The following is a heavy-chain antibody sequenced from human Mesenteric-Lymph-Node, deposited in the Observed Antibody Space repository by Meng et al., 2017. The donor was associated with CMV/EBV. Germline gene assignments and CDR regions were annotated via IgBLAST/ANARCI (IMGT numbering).Heavy chain of an antibody. V-gene: IGHV2-5*01. CDR1: GFALSTSGVG. CDR3: AHRVTSPSPLDY. CDR2: IYWNDDK. Sequence: LSGFALSTSGVGVGWIRQPPGKALEWLALIYWNDDKRYNPSLKSRLTITKDTSKNHVVLTMTNMDPVDTATYYCAHRVTSPSPLDYWGQGTLVTVSS. J-gene: IGHJ4*02.